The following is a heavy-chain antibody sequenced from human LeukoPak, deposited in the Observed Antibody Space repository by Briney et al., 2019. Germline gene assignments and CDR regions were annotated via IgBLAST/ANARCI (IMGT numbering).Heavy chain of an antibody. V-gene: IGHV1-18*01. J-gene: IGHJ6*02. CDR2: ISAYNGNT. CDR1: GYTFTSYG. Sequence: ASVKVSCKASGYTFTSYGISWVRQAPGQGLEWMGWISAYNGNTSYAQKLQGRATMTTDTSTSTAYMELRSLRSDDTAVYYCARLGYCSGGSCAYYYYGMDVWGQGTTVTVSS. D-gene: IGHD2-15*01. CDR3: ARLGYCSGGSCAYYYYGMDV.